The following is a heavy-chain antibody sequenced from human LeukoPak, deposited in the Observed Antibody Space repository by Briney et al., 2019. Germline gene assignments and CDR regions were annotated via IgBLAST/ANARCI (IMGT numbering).Heavy chain of an antibody. CDR2: IYSGGST. CDR3: ASEAIWFGELDWFDP. Sequence: PGGSLRLSCAASGFTVSSNYMSWVRQAPGKGLEWVSVIYSGGSTYYADSVKGRFTISRDNSKNTLYLQMKSLRAEDTAVYYCASEAIWFGELDWFDPWAREPWSPSPQ. V-gene: IGHV3-66*02. D-gene: IGHD3-10*01. CDR1: GFTVSSNY. J-gene: IGHJ5*02.